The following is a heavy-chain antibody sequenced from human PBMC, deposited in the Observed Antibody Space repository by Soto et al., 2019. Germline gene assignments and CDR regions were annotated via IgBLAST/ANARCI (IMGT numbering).Heavy chain of an antibody. CDR2: IYYTGST. CDR1: GGSVNSDNYY. CDR3: AREFSNSPEAFDS. Sequence: QVHLQESGPGQVKPSETLSLICTVSGGSVNSDNYYWSWIRQPPGRGLEWIGYIYYTGSTNYNPSLKSRVTISVDTSRNKFSLKLNSVTAADTAVYYCAREFSNSPEAFDSWGQGSLVTVSS. D-gene: IGHD6-6*01. V-gene: IGHV4-61*01. J-gene: IGHJ4*02.